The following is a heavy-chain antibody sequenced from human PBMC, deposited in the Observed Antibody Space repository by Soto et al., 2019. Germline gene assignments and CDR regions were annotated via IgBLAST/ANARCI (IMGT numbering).Heavy chain of an antibody. V-gene: IGHV4-30-2*01. Sequence: QVVLQESGPGLVKPSQTLSLTCAVSGGSMSRGGQSWSWIRQPPGKGLEWLGFIYYTGSTYYNPSLKSRVTLSVDRSKNQLSLQLTSVTAADTAVYYCARDQYSGYDFALWGQGTLVTVSS. CDR3: ARDQYSGYDFAL. J-gene: IGHJ5*02. CDR1: GGSMSRGGQS. D-gene: IGHD5-12*01. CDR2: IYYTGST.